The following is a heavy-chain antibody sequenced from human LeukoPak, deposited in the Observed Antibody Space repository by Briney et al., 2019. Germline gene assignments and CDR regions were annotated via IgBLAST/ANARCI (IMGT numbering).Heavy chain of an antibody. CDR1: GGSISSYY. CDR3: ARDGRYCSSTSCGWEYYYYMDV. Sequence: SETLSLTCTVSGGSISSYYWSWIRQPAGKGLEWIGRIYTSGSTNYNPSLKSRVTMSVDTSKNQFSLKLSSVTAADTAVYYCARDGRYCSSTSCGWEYYYYMDVWGKGTTVTVSS. CDR2: IYTSGST. V-gene: IGHV4-4*07. D-gene: IGHD2-2*01. J-gene: IGHJ6*03.